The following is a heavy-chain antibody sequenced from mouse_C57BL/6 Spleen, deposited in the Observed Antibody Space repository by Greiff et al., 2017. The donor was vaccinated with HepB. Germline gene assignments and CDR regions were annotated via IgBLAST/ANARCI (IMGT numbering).Heavy chain of an antibody. J-gene: IGHJ3*01. CDR3: ARGGGTTVVGRTWFAY. Sequence: QVQLQQPGAELVMPGASVKLSCKVSGYTFTSYWMHWVKQRPGQGLEWIGEIDPSDSYTNYNQKFKGKSTLTVDKSSSTAYMQLSSLTSEDSAVYYCARGGGTTVVGRTWFAYWGQGTLVTVSA. V-gene: IGHV1-69*01. CDR2: IDPSDSYT. CDR1: GYTFTSYW. D-gene: IGHD1-1*01.